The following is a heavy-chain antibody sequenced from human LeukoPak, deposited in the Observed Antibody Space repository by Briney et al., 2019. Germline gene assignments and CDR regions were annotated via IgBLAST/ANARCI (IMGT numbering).Heavy chain of an antibody. Sequence: APVKVSCKASGYTFTGYYMHWVRQAPGQGLEWMGWINPNSGNTGYAQKFQGRVTITRNTSISTAYMELSSLTFEDTAVYYCTRSVRNGHIDYWGQGTLVTASS. CDR3: TRSVRNGHIDY. CDR2: INPNSGNT. J-gene: IGHJ4*02. D-gene: IGHD2-8*01. CDR1: GYTFTGYY. V-gene: IGHV1-8*03.